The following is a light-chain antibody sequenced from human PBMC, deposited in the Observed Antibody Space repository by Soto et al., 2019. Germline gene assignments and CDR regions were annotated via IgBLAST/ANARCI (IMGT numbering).Light chain of an antibody. J-gene: IGKJ4*01. CDR1: QSIISY. Sequence: DIQMTQSPSSLSASVGDRVTITCRASQSIISYLNWDQQKPEKAPKLLIYTASNLQSGVSSRFSGSGSGTDFTLTISSLQPEDFATYYCQQGYSTPLTFGGGTKVDI. CDR3: QQGYSTPLT. CDR2: TAS. V-gene: IGKV1-39*01.